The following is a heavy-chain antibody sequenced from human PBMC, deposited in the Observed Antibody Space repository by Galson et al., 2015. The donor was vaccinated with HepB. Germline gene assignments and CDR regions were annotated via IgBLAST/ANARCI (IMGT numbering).Heavy chain of an antibody. D-gene: IGHD2-15*01. V-gene: IGHV3-49*04. Sequence: SLRLSCAASGFTFGDYAMSWVRQAPGKGLEWVGFIRSKAYGGTTEYAASVKGRFTISRDDSKSIAYLQMNSLKTEDTAAYYCTRVVEVGVVVAAKWPTKYYFDYWGQGTLVTVSS. CDR3: TRVVEVGVVVAAKWPTKYYFDY. J-gene: IGHJ4*02. CDR1: GFTFGDYA. CDR2: IRSKAYGGTT.